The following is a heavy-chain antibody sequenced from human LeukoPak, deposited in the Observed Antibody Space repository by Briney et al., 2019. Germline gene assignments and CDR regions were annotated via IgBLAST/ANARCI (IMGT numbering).Heavy chain of an antibody. D-gene: IGHD3-22*01. CDR2: IIPIFGTA. Sequence: GSSVQVSCKASGGTFSSYAISWVRPAPGQGLEWMGGIIPIFGTANYAQKFQGRVTITADESTSTAYMELSSLRSEDTAVYYCARDPARSGYYYNDAFDIWGQGTMVTVSS. CDR3: ARDPARSGYYYNDAFDI. CDR1: GGTFSSYA. V-gene: IGHV1-69*01. J-gene: IGHJ3*02.